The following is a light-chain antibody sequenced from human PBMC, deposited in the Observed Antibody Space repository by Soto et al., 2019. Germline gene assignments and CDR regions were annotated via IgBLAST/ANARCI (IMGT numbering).Light chain of an antibody. CDR2: DDN. CDR3: GSWDSSLSAYV. V-gene: IGLV1-51*01. Sequence: QSVLTQPPSLSAAPGQQVTISCSGSISNIGGNSVSWYQQLPGTAPKLLIYDDNKRPSGIPDRFSGSKSGTSATLGITGFQTGDEADYYCGSWDSSLSAYVFGTGTKVTV. J-gene: IGLJ1*01. CDR1: ISNIGGNS.